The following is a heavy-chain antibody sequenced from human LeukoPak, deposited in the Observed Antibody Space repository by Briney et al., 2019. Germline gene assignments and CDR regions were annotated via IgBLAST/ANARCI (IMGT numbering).Heavy chain of an antibody. CDR3: ARDQGRIAAAGNYLSSGY. CDR2: ISSDGSSK. CDR1: GFTFTSYT. D-gene: IGHD6-13*01. Sequence: PGRSLRLSCAASGFTFTSYTMQWVRQAPGKGLEWVAVISSDGSSKYYADSVKGRFTISRDNSKNTLYLQMNSLRTEDTAVYYCARDQGRIAAAGNYLSSGYWGQGTLVTVSS. J-gene: IGHJ4*02. V-gene: IGHV3-30-3*01.